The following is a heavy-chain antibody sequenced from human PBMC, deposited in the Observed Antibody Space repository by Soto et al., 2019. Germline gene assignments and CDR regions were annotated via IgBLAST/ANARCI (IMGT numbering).Heavy chain of an antibody. CDR3: ARARFVSWSHLYYGLDV. Sequence: PSETLSLTCAVYGGSFSGYSWTWLRQPPGKGLEWIGEINHSGTTDYNPALKSRVTMSADTSKNQFSLRMTSVTAADTAVYYRARARFVSWSHLYYGLDVWGPGAAVTVSS. CDR1: GGSFSGYS. J-gene: IGHJ6*02. D-gene: IGHD3-3*01. V-gene: IGHV4-34*01. CDR2: INHSGTT.